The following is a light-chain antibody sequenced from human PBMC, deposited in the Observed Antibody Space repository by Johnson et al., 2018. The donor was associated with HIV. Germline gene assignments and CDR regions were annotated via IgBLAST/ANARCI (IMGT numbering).Light chain of an antibody. V-gene: IGLV1-51*02. CDR2: ANN. J-gene: IGLJ1*01. CDR1: SSNIGNNL. Sequence: QPVLTQPPSVSAPPGQKVTISCSGSSSNIGNNLASWYQQLPGTAPKLLIYANNKRPSGIPDRFSGSKSGTSATLGITGLQTGDEADYYCGTWDSSLSAVPFGTGTKVTVL. CDR3: GTWDSSLSAVP.